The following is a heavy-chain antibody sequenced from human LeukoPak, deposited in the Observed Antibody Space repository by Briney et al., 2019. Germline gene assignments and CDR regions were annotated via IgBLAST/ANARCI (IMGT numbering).Heavy chain of an antibody. V-gene: IGHV3-21*01. J-gene: IGHJ4*02. D-gene: IGHD3-22*01. CDR3: ARTDYYDSSGYYYLYYFDY. CDR2: ISSSSSYI. CDR1: GFTFSSYS. Sequence: PGGSLRLSCAASGFTFSSYSMNWVRQAPGKGLEWVSSISSSSSYIYYADSVKGRFTISRDNAKNSPYLPMNSLRAEDTAVYYCARTDYYDSSGYYYLYYFDYWGQGTLVTVSS.